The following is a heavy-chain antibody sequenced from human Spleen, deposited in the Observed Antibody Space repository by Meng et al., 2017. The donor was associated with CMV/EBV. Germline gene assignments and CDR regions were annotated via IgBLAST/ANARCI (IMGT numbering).Heavy chain of an antibody. J-gene: IGHJ4*02. CDR1: GFTFSSSW. D-gene: IGHD2-21*01. Sequence: GGSLRLSCVASGFTFSSSWMSWVRRAPGKGLEWAATIKHDGSEKHHGDSAKGRFTISRDNAKNSLFLQMDSLRAEDTAVYYCANSGLAGGARWGQGTLVTVSS. CDR3: ANSGLAGGAR. CDR2: IKHDGSEK. V-gene: IGHV3-7*01.